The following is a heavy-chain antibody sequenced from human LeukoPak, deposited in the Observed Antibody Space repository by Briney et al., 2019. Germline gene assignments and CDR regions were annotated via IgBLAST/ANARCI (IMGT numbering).Heavy chain of an antibody. CDR3: ARVVSSGWYYFDY. Sequence: ASVKVSCKASGYTFTSYYLHWVRQAPGQGLEWMGITNPSGGSTSYAQKFQGRVTMTRDTSTSTVYMELSSLRSEDTAVYYCARVVSSGWYYFDYWGQGTLVTVSS. J-gene: IGHJ4*02. V-gene: IGHV1-46*01. CDR2: TNPSGGST. D-gene: IGHD6-19*01. CDR1: GYTFTSYY.